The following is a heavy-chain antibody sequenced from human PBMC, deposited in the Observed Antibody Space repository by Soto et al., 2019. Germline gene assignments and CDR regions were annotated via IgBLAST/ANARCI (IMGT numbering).Heavy chain of an antibody. Sequence: QVQLVESGGGVVQPGRSLRLSCAASGFIFSNHGMHWVRQAPGKGPEWVAVIWYDGSNQYYGDSVKGRFTISRDNSRNTVYLQMNRLRAEDTAVYYCAREGLSIYDFDYWGQGTQVTVSS. CDR2: IWYDGSNQ. J-gene: IGHJ4*02. CDR1: GFIFSNHG. V-gene: IGHV3-33*01. D-gene: IGHD4-17*01. CDR3: AREGLSIYDFDY.